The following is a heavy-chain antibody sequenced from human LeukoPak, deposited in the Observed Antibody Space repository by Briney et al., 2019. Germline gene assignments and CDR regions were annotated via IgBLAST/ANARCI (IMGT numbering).Heavy chain of an antibody. CDR3: AKNGYYDTFDY. J-gene: IGHJ4*02. CDR1: GFTFSSYA. D-gene: IGHD1-26*01. Sequence: GGSLRLSCAASGFTFSSYAMNWVRQAPGKGLEWVSVISPNGGITYYADSVKGRFTISRDNSKNTLYLQMNSLRAEDTAVYYCAKNGYYDTFDYWGQGTLVTVSS. CDR2: ISPNGGIT. V-gene: IGHV3-23*01.